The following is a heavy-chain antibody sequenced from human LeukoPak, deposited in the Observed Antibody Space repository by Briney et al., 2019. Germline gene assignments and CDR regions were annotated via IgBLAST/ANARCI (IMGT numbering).Heavy chain of an antibody. CDR2: IIPIFGTA. D-gene: IGHD2-2*01. CDR1: GGTFISYA. V-gene: IGHV1-69*05. Sequence: ASVTVSCKASGGTFISYAISWVRQAPGQGLEWMGGIIPIFGTANYAQKFQGRVTITTDESTSTAYMELSSLRSEDTAVYYCARGYCSSTSCYYVYWGQGTLVTVSS. J-gene: IGHJ4*02. CDR3: ARGYCSSTSCYYVY.